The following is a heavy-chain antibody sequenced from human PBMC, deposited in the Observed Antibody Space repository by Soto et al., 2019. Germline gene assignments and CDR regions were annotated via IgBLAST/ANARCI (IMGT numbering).Heavy chain of an antibody. D-gene: IGHD3-3*01. CDR2: IDNSGST. CDR1: GGSIRSGDYY. J-gene: IGHJ5*02. CDR3: ARGTISAYNWFDP. V-gene: IGHV4-30-4*01. Sequence: QVQLQESGPGLVKPSQTLSLTCTVSGGSIRSGDYYWGWIRQSPGKGLEWIGNIDNSGSTYLNPYLKSRLIISIDTSNNQFSLKLTSVTAADTAVYYCARGTISAYNWFDPWGQGSLVTVSS.